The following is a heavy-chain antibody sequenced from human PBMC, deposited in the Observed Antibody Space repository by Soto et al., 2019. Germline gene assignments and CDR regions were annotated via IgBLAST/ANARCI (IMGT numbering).Heavy chain of an antibody. CDR2: FDPEDGET. Sequence: QVQLVQSGAEEKKPGASVKVSCKVSGISLRDLSMHWVRQAPGKGLERMGGFDPEDGETIYAQKFQGRVTMTEDTSADTAYMELSSLKTEDTAVYYCAAGVTRWLQSPFDYWGQGTLITVSS. J-gene: IGHJ4*02. V-gene: IGHV1-24*01. CDR1: GISLRDLS. CDR3: AAGVTRWLQSPFDY. D-gene: IGHD5-12*01.